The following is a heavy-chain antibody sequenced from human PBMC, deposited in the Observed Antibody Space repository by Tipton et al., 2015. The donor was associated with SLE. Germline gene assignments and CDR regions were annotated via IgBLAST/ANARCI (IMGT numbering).Heavy chain of an antibody. CDR3: AREARRTWRAFDV. CDR1: GGSFSGYY. CDR2: INHSGIT. V-gene: IGHV4-34*01. J-gene: IGHJ3*01. Sequence: TLSLTCAVYGGSFSGYYWSWIRQSPGKGLVWIGEINHSGITTYNTSLKSRVTISVDTSKNQFSLKVMSVTAADTAVYYCAREARRTWRAFDVWGQGTLVTVSS.